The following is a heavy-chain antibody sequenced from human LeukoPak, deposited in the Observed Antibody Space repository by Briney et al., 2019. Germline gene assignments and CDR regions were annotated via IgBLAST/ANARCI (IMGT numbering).Heavy chain of an antibody. CDR1: GFSFSDAW. CDR2: ISGSGGST. Sequence: GGSLRLSCAASGFSFSDAWMNWVRQAPGKGLEWVSAISGSGGSTYYADSVKGRFTISRDNSKNTLYLQMNSLRAEDTAVYYCAKVFIALRYYDFWSGYSPFDYWGQGTLVTVSS. V-gene: IGHV3-23*01. J-gene: IGHJ4*02. CDR3: AKVFIALRYYDFWSGYSPFDY. D-gene: IGHD3-3*01.